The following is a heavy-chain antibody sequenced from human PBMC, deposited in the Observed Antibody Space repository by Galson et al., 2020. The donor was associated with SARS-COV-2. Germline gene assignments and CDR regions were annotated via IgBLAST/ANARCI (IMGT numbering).Heavy chain of an antibody. V-gene: IGHV3-23*01. CDR3: ARLIYYYYHMDV. Sequence: GGSLRLSCAGSGFTFSNYAMTWVRQAPGKGLEWVSVITGGGATTYYADSAKDRFTISRDNSKNTLSLQMNSLRAEDTAIYYCARLIYYYYHMDVWGKGTTVTVSS. CDR1: GFTFSNYA. D-gene: IGHD3-22*01. J-gene: IGHJ6*03. CDR2: ITGGGATT.